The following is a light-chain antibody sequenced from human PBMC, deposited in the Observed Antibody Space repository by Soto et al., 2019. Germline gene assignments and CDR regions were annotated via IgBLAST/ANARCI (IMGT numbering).Light chain of an antibody. CDR3: QQYGSSPRT. V-gene: IGKV3-20*01. CDR1: QSVSNSY. CDR2: SAS. J-gene: IGKJ1*01. Sequence: EIVLTQFPDTLSLSPGERATLSCRASQSVSNSYLAWYQQKPGQAPRLLLYSASSRATAIPDRFSGNGSGTDFTLTISRLEPEDFAVYYCQQYGSSPRTFGQGTKVEIK.